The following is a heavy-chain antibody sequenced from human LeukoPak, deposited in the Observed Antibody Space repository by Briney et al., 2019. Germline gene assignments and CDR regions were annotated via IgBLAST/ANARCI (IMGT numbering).Heavy chain of an antibody. V-gene: IGHV3-30*18. D-gene: IGHD6-13*01. Sequence: GGSLRLSCAASGFTVSSNYMSWVRQAPGKGLEWVAVISYDGSTKYYADSVKGRFTTSRDNSKSTLYLQMNSLRAEDTAVYYCAKESGSRSYGAYFPHWGQGTLVTVSS. J-gene: IGHJ1*01. CDR2: ISYDGSTK. CDR3: AKESGSRSYGAYFPH. CDR1: GFTVSSNY.